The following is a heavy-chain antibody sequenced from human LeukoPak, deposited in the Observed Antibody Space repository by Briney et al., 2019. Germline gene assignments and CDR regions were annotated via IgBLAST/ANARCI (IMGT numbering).Heavy chain of an antibody. V-gene: IGHV4-39*01. D-gene: IGHD2-2*01. J-gene: IGHJ6*03. CDR1: GASISRSNDY. CDR3: ARHTSPLVAPAAIMGTDNYYYMDV. Sequence: PSETLSLACSVSGASISRSNDYWRWLRPAPGKGLEWIGSITYDGSAHENPSLMSRATILVDTSKNQFSLKLSSVTAADAAMYYCARHTSPLVAPAAIMGTDNYYYMDVWGKGTTVTVSS. CDR2: ITYDGSA.